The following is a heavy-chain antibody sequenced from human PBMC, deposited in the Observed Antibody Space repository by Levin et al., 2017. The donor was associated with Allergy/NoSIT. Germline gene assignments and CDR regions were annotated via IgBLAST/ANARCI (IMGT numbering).Heavy chain of an antibody. J-gene: IGHJ4*02. CDR1: GFTVSSNY. V-gene: IGHV3-66*01. CDR3: AWRGYGSGSYYSNHIDY. CDR2: IYSGGST. D-gene: IGHD3-10*01. Sequence: PGGSLRLSCAASGFTVSSNYMSWVRQAPGKGLEWVSVIYSGGSTYYADSVKGRFTISRDNSKNTLCLQMNSLRAEDTAVYYCAWRGYGSGSYYSNHIDYWGQGTLVTVSS.